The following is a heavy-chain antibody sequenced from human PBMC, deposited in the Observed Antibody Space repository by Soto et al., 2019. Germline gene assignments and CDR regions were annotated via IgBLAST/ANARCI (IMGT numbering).Heavy chain of an antibody. D-gene: IGHD3-10*01. CDR3: HHFGDDFDL. V-gene: IGHV3-48*03. Sequence: GGSLRLSCAASGFTFSSYEMNWVRQAPGKGLEWVSYISSSGSTIYYADSVKGRFTISRDNAKNSLYLQMNSLRAEDTAVYYCHHFGDDFDLWGQGTMVTVS. CDR1: GFTFSSYE. CDR2: ISSSGSTI. J-gene: IGHJ3*01.